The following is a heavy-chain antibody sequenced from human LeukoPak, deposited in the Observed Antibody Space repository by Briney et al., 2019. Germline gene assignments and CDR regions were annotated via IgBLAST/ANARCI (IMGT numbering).Heavy chain of an antibody. CDR3: ARHGSITMVRGRLRYYYMDV. J-gene: IGHJ6*03. D-gene: IGHD3-10*01. CDR2: ISGSGGST. V-gene: IGHV3-23*01. CDR1: GFTFSSYA. Sequence: GGSLRLSCAASGFTFSSYAMSWVRQAPGKGLEWVSAISGSGGSTYYADSVKGRFTISRDNSKNTVYLQMNSLRAEDTAVYYCARHGSITMVRGRLRYYYMDVWGKGTTVTIPS.